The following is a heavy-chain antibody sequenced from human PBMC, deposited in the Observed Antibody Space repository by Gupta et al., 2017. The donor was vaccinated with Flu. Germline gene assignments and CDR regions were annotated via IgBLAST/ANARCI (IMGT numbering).Heavy chain of an antibody. CDR3: ARERDDSSGYYQSPDY. V-gene: IGHV3-21*01. CDR1: GFTFSSYS. J-gene: IGHJ4*02. CDR2: ISSSSSYI. Sequence: EVQLVESGGGLVKPGGSLRLSCAASGFTFSSYSMNWVRQAPGKGLEWVSSISSSSSYIYYADSVKGRFTISRDNAKNSLYLQMNSLRAEDTAVYYCARERDDSSGYYQSPDYWGQGTLVTVSS. D-gene: IGHD3-22*01.